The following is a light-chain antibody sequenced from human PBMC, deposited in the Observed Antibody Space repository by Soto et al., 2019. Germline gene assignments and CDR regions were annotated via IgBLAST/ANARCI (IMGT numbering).Light chain of an antibody. CDR1: SSDVGGYNF. CDR2: EVS. CDR3: SSYAGSNIYV. Sequence: QSALAQPPSASGSPGQSVTISCTGTSSDVGGYNFVSWYPHHPGKAPKVIIYEVSQRPSGVPTRFSGSKSGNTASLTVSGLQAEDEADYYCSSYAGSNIYVFGTGTKLTVL. V-gene: IGLV2-8*01. J-gene: IGLJ1*01.